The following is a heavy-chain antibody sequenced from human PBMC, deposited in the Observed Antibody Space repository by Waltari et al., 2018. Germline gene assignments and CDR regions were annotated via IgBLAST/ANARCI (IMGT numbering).Heavy chain of an antibody. CDR1: GGTFSSYA. CDR2: IIPSFGTA. CDR3: AGPSVATPFPFYYYYGMDV. D-gene: IGHD5-12*01. J-gene: IGHJ6*02. V-gene: IGHV1-69*01. Sequence: QVQLVQSGAEVKKPGSSVKVSCKASGGTFSSYAISWVRQAPGQGLEWMGGIIPSFGTANYAQKFQGRVTITADESTSTAYMELSSLRSEDTAVYYCAGPSVATPFPFYYYYGMDVWGQGTTVTVSS.